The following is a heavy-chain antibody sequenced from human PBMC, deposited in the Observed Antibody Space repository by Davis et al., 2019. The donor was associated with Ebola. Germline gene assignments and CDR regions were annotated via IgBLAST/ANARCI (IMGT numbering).Heavy chain of an antibody. CDR2: ISAYYGTT. Sequence: ASVKVSCKASGYTYTSYGISWVRQAPGQGLEWMGWISAYYGTTNYAQSLQGRVTMTRDTSTSTAHMELRGLRSDDTAVYYCAREAEVDGSIFFLHWGQGTLVTVSS. J-gene: IGHJ1*01. V-gene: IGHV1-18*01. D-gene: IGHD3-10*01. CDR3: AREAEVDGSIFFLH. CDR1: GYTYTSYG.